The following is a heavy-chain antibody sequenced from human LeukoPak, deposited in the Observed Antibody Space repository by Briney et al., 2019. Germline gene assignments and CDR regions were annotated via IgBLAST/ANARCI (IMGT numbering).Heavy chain of an antibody. CDR2: IRSKANSYAT. Sequence: PGGSLRLSCAASGFTFSGSAMHWVRQASGKGLEWVGRIRSKANSYATAYAASVKGRFTISRDDSKNTAYLQMNSLKTEDTAVYYCAKDLWYSSSWYMGYFDYWGQGTLVTVSS. V-gene: IGHV3-73*01. J-gene: IGHJ4*02. CDR1: GFTFSGSA. D-gene: IGHD6-13*01. CDR3: AKDLWYSSSWYMGYFDY.